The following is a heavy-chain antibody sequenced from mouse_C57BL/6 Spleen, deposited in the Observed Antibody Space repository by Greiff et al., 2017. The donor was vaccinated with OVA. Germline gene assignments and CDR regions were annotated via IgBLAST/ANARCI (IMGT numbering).Heavy chain of an antibody. V-gene: IGHV1-59*01. Sequence: QVQLQQPGAELVRPGTSVKLSCKASGYTFTSYWMPWVKQRPGQGLEWIGVIDPSDSYTNYNQKFKGKATLTVDTSSSTAYMQLSSLTSEDSAVYYCARCLLDGYYPDYWGQGTSVTVSS. CDR1: GYTFTSYW. J-gene: IGHJ4*01. CDR2: IDPSDSYT. CDR3: ARCLLDGYYPDY. D-gene: IGHD2-3*01.